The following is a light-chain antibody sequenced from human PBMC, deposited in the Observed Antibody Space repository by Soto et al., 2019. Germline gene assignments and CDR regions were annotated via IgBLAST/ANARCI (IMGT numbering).Light chain of an antibody. CDR1: QSVSSSY. J-gene: IGKJ1*01. CDR3: QQYGSSLSWT. CDR2: GAS. V-gene: IGKV3-20*01. Sequence: EIVLTQSQGTMSLSTGERATLSCRASQSVSSSYLAWYQQNPGQAPRLLIYGASSRATGIPDRFSGSGSGKEFTLTISRLEPEDCAVYYCQQYGSSLSWTFGQGTKFALK.